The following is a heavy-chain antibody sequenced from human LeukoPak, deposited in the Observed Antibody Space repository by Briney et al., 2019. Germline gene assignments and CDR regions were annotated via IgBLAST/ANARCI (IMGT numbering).Heavy chain of an antibody. Sequence: GESLKISCKGSGYSFTSYWIGWVRQMPGKGLEWMGIIYPGDSDTRYSPSFQGQVTISADKSISTACLQWSSLKASDTAMYYCPRTAIIDGYTDYFDYWGQGTLVTVSS. CDR1: GYSFTSYW. J-gene: IGHJ4*02. D-gene: IGHD5-24*01. CDR3: PRTAIIDGYTDYFDY. CDR2: IYPGDSDT. V-gene: IGHV5-51*01.